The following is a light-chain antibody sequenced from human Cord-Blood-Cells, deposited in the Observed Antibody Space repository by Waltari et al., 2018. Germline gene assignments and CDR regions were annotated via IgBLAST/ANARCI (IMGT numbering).Light chain of an antibody. V-gene: IGLV1-44*01. Sequence: QSVLPQPPSASGTPGQRATISCSGSSSHIGSNTVNWYQQLPGTAPKLLIYSNTQRPARVPARCYISKSGTSASLSISGLQSEDEADYYCAAWEDSLNGVIFGRGTQLTVL. CDR1: SSHIGSNT. J-gene: IGLJ2*01. CDR2: SNT. CDR3: AAWEDSLNGVI.